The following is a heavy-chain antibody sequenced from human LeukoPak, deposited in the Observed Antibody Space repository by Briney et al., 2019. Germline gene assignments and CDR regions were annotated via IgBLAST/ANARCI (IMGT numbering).Heavy chain of an antibody. D-gene: IGHD2-15*01. CDR3: AKGGNRRVVAATTYYFYYMDV. Sequence: GGSLRLSCAASGFTFSSYGMNWVRQAPGKGLEWVSAIADSGGSTYYADSVKGRFTISRDNSKNTLYLQMNSLRAEDTAVYYCAKGGNRRVVAATTYYFYYMDVWGKGTTVTISS. CDR1: GFTFSSYG. V-gene: IGHV3-23*01. CDR2: IADSGGST. J-gene: IGHJ6*03.